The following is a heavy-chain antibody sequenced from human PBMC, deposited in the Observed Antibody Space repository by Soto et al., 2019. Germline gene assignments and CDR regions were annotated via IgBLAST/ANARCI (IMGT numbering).Heavy chain of an antibody. J-gene: IGHJ3*02. CDR1: GGSFSGYY. D-gene: IGHD4-17*01. V-gene: IGHV4-34*01. CDR3: ASGFGDYAFDI. CDR2: INHSGST. Sequence: SETLSLTCAVYGGSFSGYYWSWIRQPPGKGLEWIGEINHSGSTNYNPSLKSRVTISVDTSKNQFSLKLSSVTAADTAVYYCASGFGDYAFDIWGQGTMVTVSS.